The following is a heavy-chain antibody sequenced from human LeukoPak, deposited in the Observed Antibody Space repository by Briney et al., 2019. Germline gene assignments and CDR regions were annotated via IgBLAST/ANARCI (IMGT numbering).Heavy chain of an antibody. CDR3: ARIPYYDFWSGQWYFDL. V-gene: IGHV3-21*01. Sequence: PGRSLRLSCAASGFTFSSYGMNWVRQAPGKGLEWVSYISGSSSFIYYADSVRGRFTIFRDNAKKSLYLQMNSLRAEDTAVYYCARIPYYDFWSGQWYFDLWGRGTLVTVSS. D-gene: IGHD3-3*01. CDR2: ISGSSSFI. CDR1: GFTFSSYG. J-gene: IGHJ2*01.